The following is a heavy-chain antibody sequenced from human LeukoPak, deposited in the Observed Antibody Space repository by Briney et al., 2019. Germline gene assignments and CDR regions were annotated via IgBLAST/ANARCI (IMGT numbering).Heavy chain of an antibody. D-gene: IGHD3-16*01. J-gene: IGHJ5*02. V-gene: IGHV4-30-2*01. CDR1: GGSISSGGYS. CDR2: IYHSGST. Sequence: PSETLSLTCAVSGGSISSGGYSWSWIRQPPGKGLEWIGYIYHSGSTYYNPSLKSRVTISVDRSKNQFSLKLSSATAADTAVYYCARETSVGGWFDPWGQGTLVTVSS. CDR3: ARETSVGGWFDP.